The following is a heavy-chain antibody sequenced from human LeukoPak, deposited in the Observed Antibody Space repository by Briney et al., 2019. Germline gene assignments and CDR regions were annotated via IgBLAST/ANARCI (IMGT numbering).Heavy chain of an antibody. V-gene: IGHV3-7*01. CDR2: IKKDGSEK. Sequence: GGSLRLSCAASGFTFSSYWMSWVRQAPGKGLEWVANIKKDGSEKFYVDSVKGRFTISRDNAKNSLYLQMSSLRAEDTAVYYCARILDSAWGELGYWGQGTLVTVSS. D-gene: IGHD6-19*01. CDR3: ARILDSAWGELGY. J-gene: IGHJ4*02. CDR1: GFTFSSYW.